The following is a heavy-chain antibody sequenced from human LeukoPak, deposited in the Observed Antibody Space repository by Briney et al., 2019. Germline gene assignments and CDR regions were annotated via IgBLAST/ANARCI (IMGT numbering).Heavy chain of an antibody. CDR2: INPNSGVT. V-gene: IGHV1-2*02. CDR1: GYTFTGHF. D-gene: IGHD4-17*01. Sequence: ASVKVSCKASGYTFTGHFMFWVRQAPGKGLEWMAWINPNSGVTSYAQKFHGRVTLTRDTSINTAYMELSRLRSDDTALYYCARGGAGTAYYGWDFFRFDYWGQGTLVTVSS. CDR3: ARGGAGTAYYGWDFFRFDY. J-gene: IGHJ4*02.